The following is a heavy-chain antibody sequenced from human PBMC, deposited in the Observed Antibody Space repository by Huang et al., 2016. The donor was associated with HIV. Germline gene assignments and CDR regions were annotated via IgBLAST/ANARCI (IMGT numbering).Heavy chain of an antibody. CDR1: TFTFGAYW. D-gene: IGHD1-7*01. J-gene: IGHJ6*02. V-gene: IGHV3-7*01. CDR2: IKQDESEK. CDR3: ATKTAGMDI. Sequence: VESGGRSVQPGGSIKLSCVGSTFTFGAYWVSWFGQPPGEGREWVANIKQDESEKYEVESVKGRFNISRDNARKVLFLEMDNLRVEDTAMYFCATKTAGMDIWGQGTTVTVSS.